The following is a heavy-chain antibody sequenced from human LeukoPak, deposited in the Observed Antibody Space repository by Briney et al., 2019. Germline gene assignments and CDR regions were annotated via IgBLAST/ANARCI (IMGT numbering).Heavy chain of an antibody. CDR2: LFYSGNM. D-gene: IGHD5/OR15-5a*01. Sequence: PSETLSLTCTVSGGFIYTGDYYWAWIRQPPGKGLEWIGSLFYSGNMYYSPSLKSRVTMSVDTSRNQFSLNLNSVTAADTAVYYCARENIVYTRDFDWWGQGTLVTVSS. V-gene: IGHV4-39*07. J-gene: IGHJ4*02. CDR1: GGFIYTGDYY. CDR3: ARENIVYTRDFDW.